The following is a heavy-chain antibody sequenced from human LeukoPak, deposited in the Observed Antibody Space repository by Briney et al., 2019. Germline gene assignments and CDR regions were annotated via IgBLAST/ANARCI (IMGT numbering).Heavy chain of an antibody. Sequence: GGSLRLSCAASGFPFSTYWMGWVRQAPGKGLEWVANINQDGTEKYYVDSVKGRFTISRDYAKNSLYLQMSSLRAEDTAIYYCARKRVMGGTRWFDLWGQGTLVTVSS. CDR2: INQDGTEK. D-gene: IGHD1-26*01. J-gene: IGHJ5*02. CDR3: ARKRVMGGTRWFDL. CDR1: GFPFSTYW. V-gene: IGHV3-7*01.